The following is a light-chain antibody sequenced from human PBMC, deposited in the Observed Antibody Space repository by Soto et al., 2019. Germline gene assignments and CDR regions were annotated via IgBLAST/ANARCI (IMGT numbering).Light chain of an antibody. J-gene: IGKJ1*01. Sequence: DIQMTQSPSSLSASVGARVTITCRASQSIAKFLNWYQQVPGKAPKVLIYAASSLHSGVPSRFSGSGSGTDFTLTISSLQPEDFTTYFCQQSYSPPWTFGQGTKV. V-gene: IGKV1-39*01. CDR3: QQSYSPPWT. CDR1: QSIAKF. CDR2: AAS.